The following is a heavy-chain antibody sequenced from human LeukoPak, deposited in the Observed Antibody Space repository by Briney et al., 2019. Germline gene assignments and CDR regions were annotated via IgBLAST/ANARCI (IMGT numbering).Heavy chain of an antibody. V-gene: IGHV4-34*01. CDR2: INHSGST. D-gene: IGHD1-26*01. Sequence: SETLSLTCAVYGGSFSGYYWSWIRQPPGKGLEWIGEINHSGSTNYNPSLKSRVTISVDTSKNQFSLKLSSVTAADTAVYYCASGTWGYYYYYMDVWGKGTTVTVSS. CDR3: ASGTWGYYYYYMDV. J-gene: IGHJ6*03. CDR1: GGSFSGYY.